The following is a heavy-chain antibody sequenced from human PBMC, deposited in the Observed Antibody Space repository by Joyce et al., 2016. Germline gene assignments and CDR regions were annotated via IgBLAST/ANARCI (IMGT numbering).Heavy chain of an antibody. CDR1: GASIRGSPYY. CDR3: ARDTSARSIDS. CDR2: IYYSGST. D-gene: IGHD2/OR15-2a*01. J-gene: IGHJ4*02. V-gene: IGHV4-39*07. Sequence: QLQLQESGPGLVKPSETLSLNCTVSGASIRGSPYYWGWIRPFPGLGLEWIGGIYYSGSTYYNPSLKRRVTISLDTSKNQFSLTLTSMTAADTAIYYCARDTSARSIDSWGQGTLVSVSS.